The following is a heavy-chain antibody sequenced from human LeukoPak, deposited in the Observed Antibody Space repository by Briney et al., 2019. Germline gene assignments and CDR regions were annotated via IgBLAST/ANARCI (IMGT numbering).Heavy chain of an antibody. D-gene: IGHD2-21*02. CDR1: GGTFSSYA. V-gene: IGHV1-69*04. Sequence: SVKVSCKASGGTFSSYAISWVRQAPGQGLEWMGRIIPILGIANYAQKFQGRVTITADKSTSTAYMELSSLRSEDTAVYYCARVMAYCGGDCYPPDYWGQGTLVTVSS. CDR2: IIPILGIA. J-gene: IGHJ4*02. CDR3: ARVMAYCGGDCYPPDY.